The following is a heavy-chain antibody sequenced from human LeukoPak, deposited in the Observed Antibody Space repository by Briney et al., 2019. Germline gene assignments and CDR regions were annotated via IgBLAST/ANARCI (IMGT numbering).Heavy chain of an antibody. Sequence: GGSLRLSCAASGFTFSSYGVHWVRQAPGKGLERVAFIRYDGSDKYYADSVNGRFTISRDNSKNTLYLEMNSLRAEDTAVYYCAKDDLGTAFYFDHWGQGTLVTVSS. V-gene: IGHV3-30*02. CDR1: GFTFSSYG. CDR2: IRYDGSDK. J-gene: IGHJ4*02. CDR3: AKDDLGTAFYFDH. D-gene: IGHD5-18*01.